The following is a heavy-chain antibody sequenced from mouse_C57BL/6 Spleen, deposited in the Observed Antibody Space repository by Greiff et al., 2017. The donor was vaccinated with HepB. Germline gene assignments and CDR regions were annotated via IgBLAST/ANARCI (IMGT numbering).Heavy chain of an antibody. CDR1: GYTFTSYW. CDR2: IDPSDSYT. J-gene: IGHJ3*01. CDR3: ARDYSNRFAY. Sequence: QVQLQQPGAELVMPGASVKLSSKASGYTFTSYWMHWVKQRPGQGLEWIGEIDPSDSYTNYNQKFKGKSTLTVDKSSSTAYMQLSSLTSEDSAVYYCARDYSNRFAYWGQGTLVTVSA. D-gene: IGHD2-5*01. V-gene: IGHV1-69*01.